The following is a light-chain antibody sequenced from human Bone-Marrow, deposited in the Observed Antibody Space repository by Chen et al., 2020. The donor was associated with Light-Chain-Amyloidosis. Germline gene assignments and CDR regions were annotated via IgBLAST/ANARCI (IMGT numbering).Light chain of an antibody. CDR2: DDS. Sequence: SYVLTQPSSVSVAPGQTATIACGRNNIGSTSVHWYQQTPGQAPLLVVYDDSDRPSGVPERWSGSNSGNTASLTVRRVEAGDEADYYCQVWDRSSDRPVFGGGTKLTVL. J-gene: IGLJ3*02. CDR1: NIGSTS. V-gene: IGLV3-21*02. CDR3: QVWDRSSDRPV.